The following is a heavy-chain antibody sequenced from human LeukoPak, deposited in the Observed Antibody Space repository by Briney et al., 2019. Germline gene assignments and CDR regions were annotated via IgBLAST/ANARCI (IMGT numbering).Heavy chain of an antibody. Sequence: ASVEVSCKASGYTFTDYYIHWVRQAPGQGLEWMGWINPNSGGTNYAQKFQGRVAMTRDTSISTAYMELSSLRSEDMAVYYCARSAPYDGAFDIWGQGTMVTVSS. D-gene: IGHD3-16*01. CDR1: GYTFTDYY. V-gene: IGHV1-2*02. J-gene: IGHJ3*02. CDR3: ARSAPYDGAFDI. CDR2: INPNSGGT.